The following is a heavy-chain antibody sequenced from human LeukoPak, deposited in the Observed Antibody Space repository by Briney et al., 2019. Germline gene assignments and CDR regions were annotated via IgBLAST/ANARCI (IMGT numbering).Heavy chain of an antibody. J-gene: IGHJ4*02. CDR2: IYYSGST. Sequence: SETLSLTCTVSGGSISSGGYYWSWIRQHPGKGLEWIGYIYYSGSTYYNPPLKSRVTISVDTSKNQFSLKLSSVTAADTAVYYCARGTTVTSFDYWGQGTLVTVSS. V-gene: IGHV4-31*03. CDR3: ARGTTVTSFDY. D-gene: IGHD4-17*01. CDR1: GGSISSGGYY.